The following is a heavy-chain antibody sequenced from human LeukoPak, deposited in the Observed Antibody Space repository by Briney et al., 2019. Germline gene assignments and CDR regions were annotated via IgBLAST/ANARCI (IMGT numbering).Heavy chain of an antibody. CDR3: ARGSRRNLLYFFDL. CDR2: MNPNGGNT. J-gene: IGHJ4*02. CDR1: GYTFTSYD. Sequence: ASVKVSCKASGYTFTSYDINWVRQATGQGLEWMGWMNPNGGNTGYARKFQGRVTMTRNTSISTTYMELSSLRSEDTAVYYCARGSRRNLLYFFDLWGQGTLVTVSS. D-gene: IGHD1-14*01. V-gene: IGHV1-8*01.